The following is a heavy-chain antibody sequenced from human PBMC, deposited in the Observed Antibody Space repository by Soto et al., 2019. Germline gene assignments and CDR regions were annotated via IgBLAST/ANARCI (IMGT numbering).Heavy chain of an antibody. Sequence: QVQLVQSGAEVKKPGASVKVSCKASGYTFTSYDFNWVRQATGQGLEWLGWMNPNSGTTGYAQRFQGRVTMTRNTARVTACMEVSSLGSECTAMYCWASVACTGGRCYCDYCGQGTLVTVSS. V-gene: IGHV1-8*01. J-gene: IGHJ4*02. D-gene: IGHD2-8*02. CDR1: GYTFTSYD. CDR3: ASVACTGGRCYCDY. CDR2: MNPNSGTT.